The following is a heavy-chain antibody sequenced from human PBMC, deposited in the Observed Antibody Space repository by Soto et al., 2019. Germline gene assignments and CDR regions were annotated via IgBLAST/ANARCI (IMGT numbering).Heavy chain of an antibody. J-gene: IGHJ5*02. CDR1: GGSFSGYY. D-gene: IGHD2-2*01. V-gene: IGHV4-34*01. Sequence: QVQLQQWGAGLLKPSETLSLTCAVYGGSFSGYYWSWIRQPPGKGLEWIGEINHSGSTNYNPSLKSRVTISXXTXKXXFSLKLSSVTAADTAVYYCARFVVVPAATGSWFDPWGQGTLVTVSS. CDR2: INHSGST. CDR3: ARFVVVPAATGSWFDP.